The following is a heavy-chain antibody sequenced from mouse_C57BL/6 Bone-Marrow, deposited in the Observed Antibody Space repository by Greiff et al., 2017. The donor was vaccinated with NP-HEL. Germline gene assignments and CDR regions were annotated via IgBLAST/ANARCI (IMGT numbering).Heavy chain of an antibody. CDR3: ARGDLLLRFLYAMDY. Sequence: VQLQQSGAELVRPGASVKLSCKASGYTFTDYYINWVKQRPGQGLEWIARIYPGSGNTYYNEKFKGKATLTAEKSSSTAYMQLSSLTSEVSAVYFCARGDLLLRFLYAMDYWGQGTSVTVSS. V-gene: IGHV1-76*01. CDR1: GYTFTDYY. CDR2: IYPGSGNT. D-gene: IGHD1-1*01. J-gene: IGHJ4*01.